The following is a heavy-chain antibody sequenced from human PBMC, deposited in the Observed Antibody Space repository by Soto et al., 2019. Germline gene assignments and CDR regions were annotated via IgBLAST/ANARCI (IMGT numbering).Heavy chain of an antibody. CDR3: ATGIQLWLGRGFDY. CDR1: GFTFSSYA. V-gene: IGHV3-23*01. J-gene: IGHJ4*02. Sequence: EVQLLESGGGLVQPGGSLRLSCAASGFTFSSYAMSWVRQAPGKGLEWVSAISGSGGSTYYADSVKGRFTISRDNAKNSLYLQMNSLRDEDTAVYYCATGIQLWLGRGFDYWGQGTLVTVSS. D-gene: IGHD5-18*01. CDR2: ISGSGGST.